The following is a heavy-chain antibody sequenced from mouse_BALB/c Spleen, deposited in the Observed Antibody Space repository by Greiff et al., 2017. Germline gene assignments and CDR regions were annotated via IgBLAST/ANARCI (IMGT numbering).Heavy chain of an antibody. Sequence: DVKLQESGPDLVKPSQSLSLTCTVTGYSITSGYSWHWIRQFPGNKLEWMGYIHYSGSTNYNPSLKSRISITRDTSKNQFFLQLNSVTTEDTATYYCASLRDYDLHAMDYWGQGTSVTVSS. V-gene: IGHV3-1*02. D-gene: IGHD2-4*01. CDR2: IHYSGST. J-gene: IGHJ4*01. CDR3: ASLRDYDLHAMDY. CDR1: GYSITSGYS.